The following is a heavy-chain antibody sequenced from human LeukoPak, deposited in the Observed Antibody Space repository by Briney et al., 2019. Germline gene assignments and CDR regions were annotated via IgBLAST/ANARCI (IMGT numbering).Heavy chain of an antibody. CDR1: GYTLTELS. J-gene: IGHJ4*02. CDR3: ATDLSYDSSAHGF. V-gene: IGHV1-24*01. CDR2: FDPEDGET. D-gene: IGHD3-22*01. Sequence: WASVKVSCKVSGYTLTELSMHWVRQAPGKGLEWMGGFDPEDGETIYAQKFQGGVTMTEDTSTDTAYMELSSLRSEDTAVYYCATDLSYDSSAHGFWGQGTLVTVSS.